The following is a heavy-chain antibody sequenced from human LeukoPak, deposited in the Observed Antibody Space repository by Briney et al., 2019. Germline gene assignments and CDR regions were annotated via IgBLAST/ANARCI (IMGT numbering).Heavy chain of an antibody. CDR1: GDSITSSHYS. J-gene: IGHJ5*02. Sequence: SQTLSLTCTVSGDSITSSHYSWSWIRQPAGNGLEWIGRIYTSGTTNYNPSLKSRVSISVDRSKNRFSLELSSVTAADTAMYYCARSYSGYDYRNWFDPWGQGTLVTVSS. D-gene: IGHD5-12*01. CDR2: IYTSGTT. CDR3: ARSYSGYDYRNWFDP. V-gene: IGHV4-61*02.